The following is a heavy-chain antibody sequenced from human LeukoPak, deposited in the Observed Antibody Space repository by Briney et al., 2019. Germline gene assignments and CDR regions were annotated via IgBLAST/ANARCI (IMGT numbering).Heavy chain of an antibody. CDR1: GGSFSSSS. D-gene: IGHD3-10*01. CDR2: IFPILGIA. Sequence: SLKVSCMAPGGSFSSSSICWVCQAPEQGLWWVGRIFPILGIANYAQKFQGGVTITADKSKSTAYMELSSLRSEDTAVYYCARDGWDYYGSGGFDPWGQGTLVTVSS. CDR3: ARDGWDYYGSGGFDP. V-gene: IGHV1-69*04. J-gene: IGHJ5*02.